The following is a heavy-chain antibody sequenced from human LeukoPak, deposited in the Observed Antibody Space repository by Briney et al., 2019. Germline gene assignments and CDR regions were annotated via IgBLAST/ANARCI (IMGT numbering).Heavy chain of an antibody. V-gene: IGHV3-21*01. CDR1: GFTYSSYS. CDR2: ISSSSSYI. Sequence: NPGGSLKLSCAGSGFTYSSYSMKWVRQAPGKGLEWVSSISSSSSYIYYADSVKGRFTISRDNAKNSLYLQMNSLRAEDTAVYYCARAMDTAMVTDAFDIWGQGTMVTVSS. J-gene: IGHJ3*02. D-gene: IGHD5-18*01. CDR3: ARAMDTAMVTDAFDI.